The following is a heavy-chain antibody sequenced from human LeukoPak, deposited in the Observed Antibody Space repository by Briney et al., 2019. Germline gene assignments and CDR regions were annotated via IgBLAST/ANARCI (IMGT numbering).Heavy chain of an antibody. Sequence: PSETLSLTCAVYGGSFSGYYWSWIRQPPGKGLEWIGEINHSGSTNYNPSLKSRVTISVDTSKNQFSLQLSSVTAADAAWYYCSRRGYWSNTSCYPHYFGVRYFDYWGQGTLVTVSS. V-gene: IGHV4-34*01. D-gene: IGHD2-2*01. CDR2: INHSGST. CDR3: SRRGYWSNTSCYPHYFGVRYFDY. CDR1: GGSFSGYY. J-gene: IGHJ4*02.